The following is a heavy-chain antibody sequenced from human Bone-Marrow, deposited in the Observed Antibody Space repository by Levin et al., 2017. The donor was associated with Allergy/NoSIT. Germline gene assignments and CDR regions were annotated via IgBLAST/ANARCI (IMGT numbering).Heavy chain of an antibody. V-gene: IGHV3-23*01. CDR1: GFTFDTFT. CDR3: AKNLGADEGDDILTGLFDY. D-gene: IGHD3-9*01. CDR2: LSGSGGRT. Sequence: GESLKISCGASGFTFDTFTMSWVRQGPGRGLEWLADLSGSGGRTYYADSVKGRFSISRDNSKNIVYLQMNSLRGEDTAVYYCAKNLGADEGDDILTGLFDYWGQGTLVTVSS. J-gene: IGHJ4*02.